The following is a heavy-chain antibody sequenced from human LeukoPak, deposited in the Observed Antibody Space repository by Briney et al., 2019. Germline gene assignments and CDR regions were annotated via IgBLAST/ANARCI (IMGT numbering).Heavy chain of an antibody. J-gene: IGHJ4*02. D-gene: IGHD3-10*02. CDR2: ISGSGGST. Sequence: GGSLRLSCAASGFTFSSYGMSWVRQAPGKGLEWVSAISGSGGSTYYADSVEGRFTISRDNSKNTLYLQMNSLRAEDTAVYYCARGVVNPQVFGYWGQGTLVTVSS. CDR3: ARGVVNPQVFGY. V-gene: IGHV3-23*01. CDR1: GFTFSSYG.